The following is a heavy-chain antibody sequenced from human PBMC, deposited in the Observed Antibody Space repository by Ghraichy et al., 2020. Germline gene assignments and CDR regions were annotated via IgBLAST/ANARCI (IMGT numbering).Heavy chain of an antibody. CDR1: GGSISSSSYY. CDR3: ARGSRGIGIAARLSDWFDP. V-gene: IGHV4-39*07. D-gene: IGHD6-6*01. Sequence: SETLSLTCTVSGGSISSSSYYWGWIRQPPGKGLEWIGSIYYSGSTYYNPSLKSRVSISVDTSKNQFSLKLSSVTAADTAVYYCARGSRGIGIAARLSDWFDPWGQGTLVTVSS. CDR2: IYYSGST. J-gene: IGHJ5*02.